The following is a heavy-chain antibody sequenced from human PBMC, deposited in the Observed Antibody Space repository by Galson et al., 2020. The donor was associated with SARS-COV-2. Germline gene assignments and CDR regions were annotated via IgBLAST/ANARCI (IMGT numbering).Heavy chain of an antibody. CDR2: INPSGGST. D-gene: IGHD3-16*02. V-gene: IGHV1-46*03. Sequence: ASVKVSCKASGYTFTTHYVHWVRQAPGQGLEWMGIINPSGGSTSYAQKFQGRVTMIRDTSTNTVYMELTSLRSEDTAVYYCSRGAHYDYIWGSYPEYWGQGTLVTVSS. CDR1: GYTFTTHY. CDR3: SRGAHYDYIWGSYPEY. J-gene: IGHJ4*02.